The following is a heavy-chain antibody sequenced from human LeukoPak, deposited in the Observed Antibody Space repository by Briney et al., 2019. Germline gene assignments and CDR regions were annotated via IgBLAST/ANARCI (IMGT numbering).Heavy chain of an antibody. CDR1: GFTFSSYE. D-gene: IGHD6-19*01. Sequence: PGRSLRLSCAASGFTFSSYEMNWVRQAPGKGLEWVSYISSSGSTIYYADSVKGRFTISRDNAKNSLYLQMNSLRAEDTAVYYCAREAPYSSGEERYFDYWGQGTLVTVSS. J-gene: IGHJ4*02. CDR2: ISSSGSTI. CDR3: AREAPYSSGEERYFDY. V-gene: IGHV3-48*03.